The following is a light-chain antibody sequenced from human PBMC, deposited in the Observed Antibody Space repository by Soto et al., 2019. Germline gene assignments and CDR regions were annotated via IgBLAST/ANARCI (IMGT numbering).Light chain of an antibody. CDR1: NIGSKS. Sequence: SYELTQPPSVSVAPGKTARITCGGNNIGSKSVHWYQQKPGQAPVLVIYYDSDRPSGIPERFSGSNSGNTATLTISRVEAGDEADYYCQVWDSSSDQAVFGGGTQRPS. V-gene: IGLV3-21*04. J-gene: IGLJ2*01. CDR3: QVWDSSSDQAV. CDR2: YDS.